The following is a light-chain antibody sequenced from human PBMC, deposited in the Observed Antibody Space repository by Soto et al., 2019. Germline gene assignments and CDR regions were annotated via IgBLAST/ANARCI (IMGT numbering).Light chain of an antibody. J-gene: IGKJ1*01. CDR2: GAS. CDR3: QQYGSSPWT. CDR1: QSVSSSY. V-gene: IGKV3-20*01. Sequence: EIVLTQSPGTLSLSPGERATLSCRASQSVSSSYLDWYQQKPGQAPRLLIYGASSRGTGIPDRFSGSGSGTDFTLTISRLEPEDFAVYYCQQYGSSPWTFGQGTKVDIK.